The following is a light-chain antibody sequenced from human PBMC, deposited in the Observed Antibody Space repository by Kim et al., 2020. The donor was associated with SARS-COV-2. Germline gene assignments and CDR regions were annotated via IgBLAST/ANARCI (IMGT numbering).Light chain of an antibody. CDR2: DAS. CDR1: QSVSSY. J-gene: IGKJ2*01. Sequence: LSWAPGERATRPCGASQSVSSYLAWYQQKPGQAPRLLIYDASNRATGIPARFSGSGSGTDLTLTISSLEPEDFAVYYCQQRSNWPTFGQGTKLEI. CDR3: QQRSNWPT. V-gene: IGKV3-11*01.